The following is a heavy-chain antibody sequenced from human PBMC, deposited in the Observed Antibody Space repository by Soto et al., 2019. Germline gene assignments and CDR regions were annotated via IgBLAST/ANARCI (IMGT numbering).Heavy chain of an antibody. CDR3: VRGVDDEDGAAAPWFYFEN. Sequence: SETLSLTCTVSGGSISSGDYYWSWIRQPPGKGLEWIGYIYYSGGTYYNPPLKSRISISVDTSKNQFSLKMNSVTADDTAVYYCVRGVDDEDGAAAPWFYFENWGQGTPVTVSS. CDR2: IYYSGGT. D-gene: IGHD6-25*01. V-gene: IGHV4-30-4*01. J-gene: IGHJ4*02. CDR1: GGSISSGDYY.